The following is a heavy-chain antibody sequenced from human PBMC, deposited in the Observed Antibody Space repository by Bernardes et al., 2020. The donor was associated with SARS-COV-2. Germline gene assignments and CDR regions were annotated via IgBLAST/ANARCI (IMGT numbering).Heavy chain of an antibody. J-gene: IGHJ4*02. D-gene: IGHD2-15*01. V-gene: IGHV3-15*01. CDR1: GFIFTYGC. Sequence: GGSLRLSCAAFGFIFTYGCMSWVRQAPGKGLEWVGLIKSRTDGGTTHYAAPVKGRFTISRDDSKSTLYLQMDSLKAEDTAVYYCRKVVGPRGDDYWGQGTLVTVSS. CDR2: IKSRTDGGTT. CDR3: RKVVGPRGDDY.